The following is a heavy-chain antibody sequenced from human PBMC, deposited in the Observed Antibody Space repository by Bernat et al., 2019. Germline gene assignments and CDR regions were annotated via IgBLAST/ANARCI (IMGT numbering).Heavy chain of an antibody. J-gene: IGHJ4*02. CDR2: IYSGDSEI. CDR1: GYSFTNYW. CDR3: ARHTTGINDY. Sequence: EVRLVQSGAEVKKPGESLKISCKGSGYSFTNYWIAWLRQMPGKGLEWMGVIYSGDSEIRYSPSFQGQVTISADTSISTAYLQWSSLRASDTAMYYCARHTTGINDYWGQGTLVTVSS. D-gene: IGHD2-8*01. V-gene: IGHV5-51*01.